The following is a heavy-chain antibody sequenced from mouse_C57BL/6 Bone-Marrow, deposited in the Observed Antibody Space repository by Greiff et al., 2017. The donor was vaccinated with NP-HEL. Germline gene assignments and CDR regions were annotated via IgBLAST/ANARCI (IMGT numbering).Heavy chain of an antibody. V-gene: IGHV1-50*01. CDR3: ARSGSNYDFDY. D-gene: IGHD1-1*01. Sequence: QVQLQQPGAELVKPGASVKLSCKASGYTFTSYWMQWVKQRPGQGLEWIGEIDPSDSYTNYNQKFKGKATLTVATSSSTAYMQLSILTSEDSAVYYSARSGSNYDFDYWGQGTTLTVSS. J-gene: IGHJ2*01. CDR1: GYTFTSYW. CDR2: IDPSDSYT.